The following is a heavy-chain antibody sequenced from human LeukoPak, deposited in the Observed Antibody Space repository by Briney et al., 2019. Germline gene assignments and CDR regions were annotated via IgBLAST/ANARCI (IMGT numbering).Heavy chain of an antibody. CDR1: GGSMNTYY. CDR2: VSYSGNA. Sequence: PSETLSLTRVVSGGSMNTYYWSWIRQAPGKGLEWIGYVSYSGNAHYNASLKSRATISVDTSRNQFSLRLTSLTAADTAVYYCARGYCSSTICFQYFHHWGQGTLVTVSS. D-gene: IGHD2-2*01. CDR3: ARGYCSSTICFQYFHH. J-gene: IGHJ1*01. V-gene: IGHV4-59*01.